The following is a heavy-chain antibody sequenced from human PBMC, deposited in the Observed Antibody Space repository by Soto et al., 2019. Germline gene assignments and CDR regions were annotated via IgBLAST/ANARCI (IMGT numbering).Heavy chain of an antibody. J-gene: IGHJ3*02. CDR1: GFTFSSYS. V-gene: IGHV3-48*01. CDR3: ARHLGWNNDAFDI. CDR2: ISISSSNI. D-gene: IGHD1-1*01. Sequence: EVQLVESGGGLVQPGGSLRLSCAASGFTFSSYSMNWVRQAPGKGLEWVSYISISSSNIYYADSVKGRFTISRDNAKKSLYLQMNSLRAEDTAVYYCARHLGWNNDAFDIWGQGTMVTVSS.